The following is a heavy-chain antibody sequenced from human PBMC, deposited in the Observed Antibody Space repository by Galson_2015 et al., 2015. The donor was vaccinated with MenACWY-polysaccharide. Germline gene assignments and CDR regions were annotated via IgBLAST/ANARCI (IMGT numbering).Heavy chain of an antibody. CDR1: GFTFSSYG. D-gene: IGHD1-14*01. CDR3: AKPELLYVSVGWFDP. V-gene: IGHV3-30*18. CDR2: ISYDGSNK. J-gene: IGHJ5*01. Sequence: SLRLSCAASGFTFSSYGMRWVRQAPGKRLEWVAVISYDGSNKYYADSVKGRFTISRDNSKNTLYLQMNSLRAEDTAVYYCAKPELLYVSVGWFDPWGQGTLVTVSS.